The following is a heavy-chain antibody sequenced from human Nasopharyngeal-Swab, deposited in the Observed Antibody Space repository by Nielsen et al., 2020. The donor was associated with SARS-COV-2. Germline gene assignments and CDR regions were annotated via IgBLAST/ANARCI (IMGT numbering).Heavy chain of an antibody. D-gene: IGHD3-3*01. CDR1: GGSISSSSYY. J-gene: IGHJ4*02. Sequence: SETLSLTCTVSGGSISSSSYYWGWIRQPPGKGLEWIGSIYYSGSTYYNPSLKSRVTISVDTSKNQFSLKLSSVTAADTAVYYCARDLQHITIFGVGEGMDDYWGQGTLVTVSS. V-gene: IGHV4-39*02. CDR2: IYYSGST. CDR3: ARDLQHITIFGVGEGMDDY.